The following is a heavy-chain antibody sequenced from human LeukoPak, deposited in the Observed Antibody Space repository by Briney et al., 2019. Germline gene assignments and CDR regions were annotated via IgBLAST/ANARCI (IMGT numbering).Heavy chain of an antibody. CDR1: GFTFSSYG. J-gene: IGHJ6*02. V-gene: IGHV3-30*18. CDR3: AKDSLWFGELSGPGMDV. D-gene: IGHD3-10*01. CDR2: ISYDGSNK. Sequence: GGSLRLSCAASGFTFSSYGMHWVRQAPGKGLEWVAVISYDGSNKYYADSVKGRFTISRDNSKNTLYLQMNSLRAEDTAVYYCAKDSLWFGELSGPGMDVWGQGTTVTVSS.